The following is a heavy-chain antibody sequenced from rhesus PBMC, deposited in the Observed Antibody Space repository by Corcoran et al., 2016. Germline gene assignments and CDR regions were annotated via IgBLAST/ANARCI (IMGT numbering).Heavy chain of an antibody. CDR2: IGGSSGST. V-gene: IGHV4S11*01. D-gene: IGHD6-25*01. Sequence: QVQLQESGPELVKPSETLSLTCAVSGGSISSTYWSWIRQPPGKGLEWIGYIGGSSGSTNYNPSLKSRVTLSVDTSKNQLSLKLSSVTAADTAVYYCAREVAASGFDYWGQGVLVTVSS. CDR3: AREVAASGFDY. J-gene: IGHJ4*01. CDR1: GGSISSTY.